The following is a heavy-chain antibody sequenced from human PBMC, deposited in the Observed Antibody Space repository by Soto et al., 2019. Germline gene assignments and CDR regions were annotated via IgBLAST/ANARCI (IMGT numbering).Heavy chain of an antibody. D-gene: IGHD1-26*01. CDR1: GGSISSSSYY. V-gene: IGHV4-39*02. Sequence: QLQLQESGPGLVKPSETLSLTCTVSGGSISSSSYYWGWIRQPPGKGREWIGSIYYSGSTYYNPPLKSRVTISVDTSKNPFSLKLSSVTAADTAVYYCATQEVGGSYVYTFDPWGQGTLVTVSS. J-gene: IGHJ5*02. CDR2: IYYSGST. CDR3: ATQEVGGSYVYTFDP.